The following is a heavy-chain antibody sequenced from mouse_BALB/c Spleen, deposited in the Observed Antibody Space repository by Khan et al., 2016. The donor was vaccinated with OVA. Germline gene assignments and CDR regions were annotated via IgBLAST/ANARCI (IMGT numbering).Heavy chain of an antibody. V-gene: IGHV9-4*02. CDR2: INTHSGVP. CDR1: GYTFTNAG. D-gene: IGHD2-14*01. J-gene: IGHJ4*01. Sequence: QIQLVQSGPELKKPGETVRISCKASGYTFTNAGMQWVQKMPGKGLKWIGWINTHSGVPKYAEDFKGRFAFSLETSARTVYLQITNRKNEDTATYFCARGGAAYYRNDGGAMDYWGQGTSVTVSS. CDR3: ARGGAAYYRNDGGAMDY.